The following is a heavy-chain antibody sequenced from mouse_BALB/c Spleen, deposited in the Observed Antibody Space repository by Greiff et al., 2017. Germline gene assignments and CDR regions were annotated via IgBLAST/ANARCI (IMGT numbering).Heavy chain of an antibody. CDR3: TKMGNYDAMDY. CDR1: GYTFTDYE. V-gene: IGHV1-15*01. Sequence: QVQLQQSGAELVRPGASVTLSCKASGYTFTDYEMHWVKQTPVHGLEWIGAIDPETGGTAYNQKFKGKATLTADKSSSTAYMELRSLTSEDSAVYYCTKMGNYDAMDYWGQGTSVTVSS. D-gene: IGHD2-1*01. CDR2: IDPETGGT. J-gene: IGHJ4*01.